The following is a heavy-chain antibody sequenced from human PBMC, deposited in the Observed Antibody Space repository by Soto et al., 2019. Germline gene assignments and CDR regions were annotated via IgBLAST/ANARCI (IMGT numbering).Heavy chain of an antibody. Sequence: GGSLRLSCEASGFTFNNYAMTWVRQTPGKGLQWVSTISGSGSSTFYADSVRGRFTISRDNSKNTLYLQMNSLRAEDTALYYCAKEKSASTVADFFDYWGQGTLVTV. D-gene: IGHD6-19*01. CDR1: GFTFNNYA. J-gene: IGHJ4*02. V-gene: IGHV3-23*01. CDR3: AKEKSASTVADFFDY. CDR2: ISGSGSST.